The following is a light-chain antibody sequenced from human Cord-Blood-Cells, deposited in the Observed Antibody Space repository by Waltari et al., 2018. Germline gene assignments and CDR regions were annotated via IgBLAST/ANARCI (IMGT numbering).Light chain of an antibody. CDR2: DVS. Sequence: QSALTQPASVSGSPGQSITLSCTVTTSDVGAYNYVSLYQQHPGKAPKLMIYDVSNRPSGVSNRFSGSKSGNTASLTISGLQAEDEADYYCSSYTSSSTYVVFGGGTKLTVL. J-gene: IGLJ2*01. CDR1: TSDVGAYNY. CDR3: SSYTSSSTYVV. V-gene: IGLV2-14*01.